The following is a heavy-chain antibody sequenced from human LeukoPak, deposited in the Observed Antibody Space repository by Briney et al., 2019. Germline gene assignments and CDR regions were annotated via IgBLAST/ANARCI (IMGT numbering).Heavy chain of an antibody. Sequence: SETLSLTCAVYGGSFSGYYWSWIRQPPGKGLEWIGEINHSGSTNYNPSLKSRVTISVDTSKNQFSLKLSSVTAADTAVYYCARVPSAIPYPALYGDYTGRSDYWGQGTLVTVSS. J-gene: IGHJ4*02. CDR3: ARVPSAIPYPALYGDYTGRSDY. V-gene: IGHV4-34*01. CDR1: GGSFSGYY. CDR2: INHSGST. D-gene: IGHD4-17*01.